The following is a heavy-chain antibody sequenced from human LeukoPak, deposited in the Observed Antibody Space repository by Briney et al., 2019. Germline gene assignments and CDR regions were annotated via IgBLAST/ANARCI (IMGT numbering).Heavy chain of an antibody. CDR3: AREWYYYGSGRGFDY. V-gene: IGHV1-18*01. CDR1: GYTFTSYG. CDR2: ISAYNGNT. Sequence: ASVKVSCKASGYTFTSYGISWVRQAPGQGLEWMGWISAYNGNTNYAQKLQGRVTMTTDTSTSTAYMEQRSLRSDDTAVYYCAREWYYYGSGRGFDYWGQGTLVTVSS. J-gene: IGHJ4*02. D-gene: IGHD3-10*01.